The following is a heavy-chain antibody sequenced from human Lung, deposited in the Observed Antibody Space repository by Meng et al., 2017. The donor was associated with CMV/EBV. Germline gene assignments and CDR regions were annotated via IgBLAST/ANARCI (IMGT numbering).Heavy chain of an antibody. D-gene: IGHD2-15*01. V-gene: IGHV1-18*01. CDR1: GYTFGSYG. J-gene: IGHJ4*02. CDR3: ASGTPGRSYCDY. Sequence: VPLLQSGHEVKKPGASARASCRASGYTFGSYGICWVRQAPGQGLEWMGWFVNYVDTYPAPKFQGRVTMTTDTHTNTAFMELRSLTSDDTAVYYCASGTPGRSYCDYWGQGTLVTVSS. CDR2: FVNYVDT.